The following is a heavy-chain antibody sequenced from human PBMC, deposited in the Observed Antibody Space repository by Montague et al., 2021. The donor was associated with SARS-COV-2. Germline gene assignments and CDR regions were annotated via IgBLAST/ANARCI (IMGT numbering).Heavy chain of an antibody. D-gene: IGHD3-22*01. CDR3: ARDVYYYDSSGYYYGRYYYYGMDV. CDR2: IWHDGSNK. V-gene: IGHV3-33*01. J-gene: IGHJ6*02. CDR1: GFTFSSYG. Sequence: SLRLSCAASGFTFSSYGMHWVRQAPGKGLEWVAVIWHDGSNKYYADSVKGRFTISRDNSKNTLYLQMNSLRAEDTAVYYCARDVYYYDSSGYYYGRYYYYGMDVWGQGTTVTVSS.